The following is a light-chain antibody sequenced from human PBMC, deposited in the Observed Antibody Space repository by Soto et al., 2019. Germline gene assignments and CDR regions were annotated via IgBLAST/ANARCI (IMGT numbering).Light chain of an antibody. Sequence: IEMTQTKSSVSASVGDRISITCRAIQDISGRLAWHQQTPGKAPKLLIYAASSFHTGVPSRFSGSGSGTEFTLTLSSPQPEDFATYYCQQANTFPLTFGQGTLLEIK. J-gene: IGKJ5*01. CDR3: QQANTFPLT. V-gene: IGKV1-12*01. CDR2: AAS. CDR1: QDISGR.